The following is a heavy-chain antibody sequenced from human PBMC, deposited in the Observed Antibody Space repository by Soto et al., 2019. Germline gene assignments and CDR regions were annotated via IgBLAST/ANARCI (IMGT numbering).Heavy chain of an antibody. Sequence: QLQLQESGPGLVKASETLSLTCIVSGGSISEKYWNWVRQPPGKGLEWIGLIFANGHTDYNPSLKSRVTMSVDGSKNQFSLGLTSMTAADTAVYYCVASLAASGLNWLDPWGRGTLVTVSS. V-gene: IGHV4-4*07. D-gene: IGHD6-13*01. CDR1: GGSISEKY. CDR3: VASLAASGLNWLDP. J-gene: IGHJ5*02. CDR2: IFANGHT.